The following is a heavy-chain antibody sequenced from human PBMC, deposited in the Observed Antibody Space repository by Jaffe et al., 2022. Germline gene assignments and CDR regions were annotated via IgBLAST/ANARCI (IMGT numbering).Heavy chain of an antibody. Sequence: QVQLQQWGAGLLKPSETLSLTCAVYGGSFSGYYWSWIRQPPGKGLEWIGEINHSGSTNYNPSLKSRVTISVDTSKNQFSLKLSSVTAADTAVYYCARGVLRNWNYRSWFDPWGQGTLVTVSS. J-gene: IGHJ5*02. D-gene: IGHD1-7*01. V-gene: IGHV4-34*01. CDR2: INHSGST. CDR1: GGSFSGYY. CDR3: ARGVLRNWNYRSWFDP.